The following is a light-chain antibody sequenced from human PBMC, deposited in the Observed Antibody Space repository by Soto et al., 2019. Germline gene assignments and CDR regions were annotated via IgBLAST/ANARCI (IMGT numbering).Light chain of an antibody. J-gene: IGLJ1*01. CDR1: SSDVGGYNY. Sequence: QSVLTQPRSVSGSPGQSVTISCTGTSSDVGGYNYVSWYQQHPGKAPKLMIYDVSKRPSGVPDRFSGSKSGNTASLTISGRQAEDEADYYCCSYAGSYPGVFGTGTKVTV. CDR2: DVS. V-gene: IGLV2-11*01. CDR3: CSYAGSYPGV.